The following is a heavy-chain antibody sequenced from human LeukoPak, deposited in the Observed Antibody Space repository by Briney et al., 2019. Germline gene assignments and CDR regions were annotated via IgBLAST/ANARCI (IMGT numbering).Heavy chain of an antibody. D-gene: IGHD1-26*01. CDR3: ALSLGATTVREFDY. CDR1: GFSLSTSGVG. V-gene: IGHV2-5*02. Sequence: SGPTLVKPTQTLTLTCTFSGFSLSTSGVGAGWIRQPPGKALEWLALIYWDDDKRYSPSLKSRLTITKDTSKNQVVLTMTNMDPVDTATYYCALSLGATTVREFDYWGQGTLVTVSS. CDR2: IYWDDDK. J-gene: IGHJ4*02.